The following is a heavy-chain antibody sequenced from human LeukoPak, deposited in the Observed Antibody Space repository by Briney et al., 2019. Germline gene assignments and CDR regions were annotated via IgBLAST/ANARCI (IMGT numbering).Heavy chain of an antibody. CDR1: GVSISSLH. CDR3: ARTGGYCSGASCYSGWFDP. D-gene: IGHD2-15*01. CDR2: VYYSDNA. Sequence: SETLSLTCTVSGVSISSLHWAWIRQPPGKGLEWIGYVYYSDNANNNPSLKSRVTISVDTSKNQFSLKLSSVTAADTAVYYCARTGGYCSGASCYSGWFDPWGQGTLVTVSS. J-gene: IGHJ5*02. V-gene: IGHV4-59*11.